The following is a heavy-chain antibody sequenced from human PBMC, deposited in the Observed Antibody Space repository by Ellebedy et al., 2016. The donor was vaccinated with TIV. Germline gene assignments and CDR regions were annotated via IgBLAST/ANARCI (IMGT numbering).Heavy chain of an antibody. Sequence: GESLKISCAASGFTFSTYWMSWVRQAPGRGLEWLANIKQDGSDKNYVDSVKGRFTISRDNAKKSLYLQMDSLRAEDTAVYYCAKGSGYCSSTSCSGGSDWGQGTPVTVSS. CDR2: IKQDGSDK. J-gene: IGHJ4*02. D-gene: IGHD2-2*01. V-gene: IGHV3-7*03. CDR1: GFTFSTYW. CDR3: AKGSGYCSSTSCSGGSD.